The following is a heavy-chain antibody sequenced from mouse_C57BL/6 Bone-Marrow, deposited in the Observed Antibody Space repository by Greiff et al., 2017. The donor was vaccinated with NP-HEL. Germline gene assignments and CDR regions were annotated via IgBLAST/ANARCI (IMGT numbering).Heavy chain of an antibody. V-gene: IGHV7-1*01. J-gene: IGHJ4*01. CDR3: ARDPLLLRFDAMDY. D-gene: IGHD1-1*01. CDR2: SRNKANDYTT. Sequence: EVKLVESGGGLVQSGRSLRLSCATSGFTFSDFYMEWVRQAPGQGLEWIAASRNKANDYTTEYSASVKGRFIVSRDTSQSILYLQMNALRAEDTAIYYCARDPLLLRFDAMDYWGQGTSVTVSS. CDR1: GFTFSDFY.